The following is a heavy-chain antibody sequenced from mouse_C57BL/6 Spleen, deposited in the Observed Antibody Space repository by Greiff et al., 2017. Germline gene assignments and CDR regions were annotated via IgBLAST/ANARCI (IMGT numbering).Heavy chain of an antibody. J-gene: IGHJ2*01. CDR3: AKEDYYGNSGNFDY. Sequence: QVQLQQPGAELVKPGASVKLSCKASGYTFTSYWMHWVKQRPGQGLEWIGMIHPNSGSTNYNEKFKSKATLTVDKSSSTAYMQLSSLTSEDSAVYYCAKEDYYGNSGNFDYWGKGTTLTVSS. CDR1: GYTFTSYW. CDR2: IHPNSGST. D-gene: IGHD1-1*01. V-gene: IGHV1-64*01.